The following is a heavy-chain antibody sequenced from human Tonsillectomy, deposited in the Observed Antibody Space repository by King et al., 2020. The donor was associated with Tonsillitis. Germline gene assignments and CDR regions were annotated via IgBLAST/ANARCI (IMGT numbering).Heavy chain of an antibody. CDR3: ARDLFIIKVYYGMDV. Sequence: VQLVESGGGLVQPGGSLRLSCAASGFTFSSYWMSWVRQAPGKGLEWVANIKQDGSEKYYVDSVKGRFTISRDNTKNSLYLQMNSLRAEDTAVYYCARDLFIIKVYYGMDVWGQGTTVTVSS. CDR2: IKQDGSEK. D-gene: IGHD3-16*02. J-gene: IGHJ6*02. V-gene: IGHV3-7*03. CDR1: GFTFSSYW.